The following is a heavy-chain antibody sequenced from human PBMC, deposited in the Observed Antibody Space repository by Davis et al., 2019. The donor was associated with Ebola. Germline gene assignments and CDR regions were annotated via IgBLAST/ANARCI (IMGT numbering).Heavy chain of an antibody. CDR2: IYYSGST. V-gene: IGHV4-59*08. D-gene: IGHD6-13*01. Sequence: SETLSLTCAVYGGSFSGYYWSWIRQPPGKGLEWIGYIYYSGSTNYNPSLKSRVTISVDTSKNQFSLKLRSVTAADTAVYYCARYPAIAAAGTGYYYGMDVWGKGTTVTVSS. J-gene: IGHJ6*04. CDR3: ARYPAIAAAGTGYYYGMDV. CDR1: GGSFSGYY.